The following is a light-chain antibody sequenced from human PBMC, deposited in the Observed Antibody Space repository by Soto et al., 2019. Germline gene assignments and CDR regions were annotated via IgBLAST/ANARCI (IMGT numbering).Light chain of an antibody. CDR2: DVS. CDR3: QQYGSSPL. CDR1: QSVSNS. J-gene: IGKJ3*01. V-gene: IGKV3-20*01. Sequence: EIVLTQSPATLSLSPGERVTLSCRASQSVSNSLAWYQQKPGQPPRLLIYDVSNRATGIPARFSGSGSGTDSTLTISRLEPEDFAVYYCQQYGSSPLFGPGTKVD.